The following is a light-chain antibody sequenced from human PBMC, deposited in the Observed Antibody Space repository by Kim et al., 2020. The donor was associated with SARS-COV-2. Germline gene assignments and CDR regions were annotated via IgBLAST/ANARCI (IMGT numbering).Light chain of an antibody. Sequence: GHTVRITCQGDSLSSYYASWYQQKPGQAPVLVIYGKNNRPSGIPDRFSGASSGNTASLTITGAQAEDEADYYCNSRDSSGNHLDWVFGGGTQLTVL. V-gene: IGLV3-19*01. J-gene: IGLJ3*02. CDR1: SLSSYY. CDR2: GKN. CDR3: NSRDSSGNHLDWV.